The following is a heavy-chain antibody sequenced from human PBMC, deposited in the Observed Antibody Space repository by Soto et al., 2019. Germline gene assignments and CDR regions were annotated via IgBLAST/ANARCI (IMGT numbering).Heavy chain of an antibody. CDR1: GGSISGSSYY. Sequence: PSETLSLTCTVSGGSISGSSYYWGWIRQPPGKGLEWIGSIYYSGSTHYNPSLKSRVTISVDTSKNQFSLKLSSVTAADTAVYYCATINQPLYGGNFFDYWGQGTLVTVSS. CDR2: IYYSGST. CDR3: ATINQPLYGGNFFDY. V-gene: IGHV4-39*01. J-gene: IGHJ4*02. D-gene: IGHD4-17*01.